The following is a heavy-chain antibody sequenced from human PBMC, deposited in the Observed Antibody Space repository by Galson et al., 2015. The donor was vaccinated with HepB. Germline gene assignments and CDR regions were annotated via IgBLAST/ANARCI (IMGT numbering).Heavy chain of an antibody. D-gene: IGHD4-23*01. CDR2: IYPGDSDT. V-gene: IGHV5-51*06. CDR1: GYSFTSYW. Sequence: QSGAEVKKPGESLKISCKGSGYSFTSYWIGWVRQMPGKGLEWMGIIYPGDSDTRYSPSFQGQVTISADKSISTAYLQWSSLKASDTAMYYCARHRPPAPSLDYGGNDAFDIWGQGTMVTVSS. J-gene: IGHJ3*02. CDR3: ARHRPPAPSLDYGGNDAFDI.